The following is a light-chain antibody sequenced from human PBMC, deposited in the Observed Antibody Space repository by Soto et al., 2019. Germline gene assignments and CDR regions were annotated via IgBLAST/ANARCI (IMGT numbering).Light chain of an antibody. V-gene: IGKV1-39*01. CDR3: QQSYCSPFT. CDR2: TAS. J-gene: IGKJ3*01. Sequence: DIQMTQSPSSLSASIGDRLIITCRTSQGVSTFLNWYRQKAGEAPRLLIYTASSLQCEVPSRFSGGGSGTELTLTINSLQPEDFGTYFCQQSYCSPFTFGPGTRVDVK. CDR1: QGVSTF.